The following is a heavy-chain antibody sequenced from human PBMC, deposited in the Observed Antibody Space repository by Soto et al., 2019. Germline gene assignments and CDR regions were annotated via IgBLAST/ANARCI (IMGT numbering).Heavy chain of an antibody. CDR3: ATEAIKDDFWSGYYSTYYDYYLDV. CDR2: IYYSGST. D-gene: IGHD3-3*01. V-gene: IGHV4-59*01. Sequence: QVQLQESGPGLVKPSETLSLTCTVSGGSLSSYFWSWIRQPLGKGLEWIGYIYYSGSTNYNPPLTGRVTISVDTSKNQFSLTFRSATAADTGGYYCATEAIKDDFWSGYYSTYYDYYLDVWGKGTTVTVSS. CDR1: GGSLSSYF. J-gene: IGHJ6*03.